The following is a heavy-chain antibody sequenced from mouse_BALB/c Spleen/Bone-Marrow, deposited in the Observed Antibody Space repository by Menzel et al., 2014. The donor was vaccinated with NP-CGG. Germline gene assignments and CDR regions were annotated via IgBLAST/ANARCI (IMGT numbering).Heavy chain of an antibody. CDR3: ARGNGYHFDY. J-gene: IGHJ2*01. Sequence: QQSGPRLVKPSQTLSLTCSVTGDSITRSYWNWIRKFPGNKLEYMGYISYSGNAYYNPSLKSRISLTRDTSKNQYSLQLNSVTTEDTATYFCARGNGYHFDYWGQGTTLTVSS. CDR2: ISYSGNA. CDR1: GDSITRSY. V-gene: IGHV3-8*02. D-gene: IGHD1-2*01.